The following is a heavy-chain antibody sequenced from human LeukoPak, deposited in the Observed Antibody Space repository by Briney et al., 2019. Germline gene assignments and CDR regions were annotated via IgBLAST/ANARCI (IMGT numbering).Heavy chain of an antibody. CDR3: ATVPIAGATPFDY. V-gene: IGHV3-30*04. CDR1: GFTFSSYA. D-gene: IGHD1-26*01. Sequence: QTGGSLRLSCAASGFTFSSYAMHWVRQAPGKGLEWVAVISYDGSNKYYADSVKGRFTISRDNSKNTLYLQMNSLRAEDTAVYYCATVPIAGATPFDYWGQGTLVTVSS. J-gene: IGHJ4*02. CDR2: ISYDGSNK.